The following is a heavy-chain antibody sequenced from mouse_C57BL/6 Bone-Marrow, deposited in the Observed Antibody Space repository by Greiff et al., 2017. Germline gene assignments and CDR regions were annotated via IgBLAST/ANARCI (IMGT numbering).Heavy chain of an antibody. J-gene: IGHJ2*01. CDR3: ARPYYYGSSLYFDY. D-gene: IGHD1-1*01. V-gene: IGHV5-6*01. Sequence: EVKLVESGGDLVKPGGSLKLSCAASGFTFSSYGMSWVRQTPDKRLEWVATISSGGSYTYYPDSVKGRFTISRDNAKNTLYLQMRSLKSEDTAMYDCARPYYYGSSLYFDYWGQGTTLTVSS. CDR2: ISSGGSYT. CDR1: GFTFSSYG.